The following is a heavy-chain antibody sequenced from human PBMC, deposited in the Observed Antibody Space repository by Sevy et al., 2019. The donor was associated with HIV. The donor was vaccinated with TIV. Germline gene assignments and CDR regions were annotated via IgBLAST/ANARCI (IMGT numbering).Heavy chain of an antibody. J-gene: IGHJ5*02. Sequence: GGSMRLSCAASGLTFNFHGMHWVRQAPGKGIEWVAFIWHDGSNKYRADSVKGRFTISRDNSKNTLFLQMNSLTVEDTAVYYCARETDNNARWLDPWGQGTLVTVSS. CDR2: IWHDGSNK. CDR3: ARETDNNARWLDP. D-gene: IGHD2-8*01. V-gene: IGHV3-30*02. CDR1: GLTFNFHG.